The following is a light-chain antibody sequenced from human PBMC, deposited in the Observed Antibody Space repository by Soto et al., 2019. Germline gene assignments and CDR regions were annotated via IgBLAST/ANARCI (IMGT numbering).Light chain of an antibody. J-gene: IGKJ1*01. CDR3: QQYDRAPAM. CDR1: QDIKKF. Sequence: DIQLTQSPSSLSASLGDRVTITCRASQDIKKFLAWYQQRPGKVPDLLLYAASTLRSGVPSRFSGNASGTDFSFPIARLQTEDVETYYCQQYDRAPAMFGQGTKVDIK. CDR2: AAS. V-gene: IGKV1-27*01.